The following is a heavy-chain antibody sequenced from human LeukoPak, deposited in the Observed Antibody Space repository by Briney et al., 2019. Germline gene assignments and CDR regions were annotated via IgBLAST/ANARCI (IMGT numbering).Heavy chain of an antibody. CDR3: ARGYFGPDC. CDR2: ISADGIDK. Sequence: GRSLRLSCAASGFPFSNYGMHWVRQAPGKGLEWVAVISADGIDKYYADSVKGRFTISRDNGKNTLYLQMNSLRAEDTAVYYCARGYFGPDCWGQGTLVTVSS. CDR1: GFPFSNYG. D-gene: IGHD2/OR15-2a*01. V-gene: IGHV3-30*03. J-gene: IGHJ4*02.